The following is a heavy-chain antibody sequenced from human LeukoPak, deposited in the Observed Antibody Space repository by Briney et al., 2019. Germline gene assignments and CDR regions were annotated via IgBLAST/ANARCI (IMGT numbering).Heavy chain of an antibody. CDR1: GFTFSSYA. CDR3: AKGPYYDFWSGYYPS. J-gene: IGHJ4*02. CDR2: ISGSGGST. D-gene: IGHD3-3*01. V-gene: IGHV3-23*01. Sequence: GGSLRLSCAASGFTFSSYAMSWVRQAPGKRLEWVSAISGSGGSTYYADSVKGRFTTSRDNSKNTLYLQMNSLRAEDTAVYYCAKGPYYDFWSGYYPSWGQGTLVTVSS.